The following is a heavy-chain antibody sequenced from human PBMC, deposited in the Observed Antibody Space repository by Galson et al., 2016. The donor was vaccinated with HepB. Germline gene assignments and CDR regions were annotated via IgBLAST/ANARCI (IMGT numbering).Heavy chain of an antibody. V-gene: IGHV1-24*01. J-gene: IGHJ4*02. Sequence: SVKVSCKVSGFTLTELSMHWVRQAPGKGLEWLGGFDPEDGETIYAQKFQARVTMTEDTSTDTAYMELSSLISEDTAIYYCAPVMSVRWGLPYLDYWGQGTLVTVSS. CDR2: FDPEDGET. D-gene: IGHD5-24*01. CDR3: APVMSVRWGLPYLDY. CDR1: GFTLTELS.